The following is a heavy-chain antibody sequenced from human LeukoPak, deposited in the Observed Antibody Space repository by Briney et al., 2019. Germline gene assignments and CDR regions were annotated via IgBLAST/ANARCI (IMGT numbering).Heavy chain of an antibody. CDR1: GFTFSNYG. CDR3: ARRSGVAVAGAFDY. D-gene: IGHD6-19*01. CDR2: ISYDGSNK. V-gene: IGHV3-30*03. Sequence: GGSLRLSCAASGFTFSNYGIHWVRQAPGKGLEWVAVISYDGSNKYYADSVKGRFTISRDKSKNTLYLQMNSLRAEDTAVYFCARRSGVAVAGAFDYWGQGTLVTVSS. J-gene: IGHJ4*02.